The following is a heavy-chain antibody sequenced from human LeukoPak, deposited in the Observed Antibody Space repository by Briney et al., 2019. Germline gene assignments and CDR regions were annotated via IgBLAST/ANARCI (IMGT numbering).Heavy chain of an antibody. Sequence: GGSLRLSCAASGFTFSSYWMSWVRQAPGKGLEWVANIKQDGSEKYYVDSVKGRFTISRDNAKNSLYLQMNSLRAEDTAVYYCARDGIAVAGNDYYYYGMDVWGQGTTVTVSS. J-gene: IGHJ6*02. V-gene: IGHV3-7*01. CDR2: IKQDGSEK. CDR3: ARDGIAVAGNDYYYYGMDV. D-gene: IGHD6-19*01. CDR1: GFTFSSYW.